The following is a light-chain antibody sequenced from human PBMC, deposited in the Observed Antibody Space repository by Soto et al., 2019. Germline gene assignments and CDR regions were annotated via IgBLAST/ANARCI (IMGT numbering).Light chain of an antibody. CDR3: QQSYSTPWT. CDR2: GAS. V-gene: IGKV1-39*01. Sequence: IEMTQSPSSLSAAVGDRVTITCRASQGIGNELGWYQQKPGKAPKLLIYGASRLQSGVPSRFSGSGSGTDFTLTISSLQPEDFATYYCQQSYSTPWTFGQGTKVDI. J-gene: IGKJ1*01. CDR1: QGIGNE.